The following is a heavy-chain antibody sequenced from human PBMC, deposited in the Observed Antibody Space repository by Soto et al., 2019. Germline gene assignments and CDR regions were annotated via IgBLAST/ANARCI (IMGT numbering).Heavy chain of an antibody. CDR1: GFTFSSYA. D-gene: IGHD3-3*01. J-gene: IGHJ4*02. V-gene: IGHV3-23*01. CDR2: ISGSGGST. CDR3: AKGNNLEWFLSPIAY. Sequence: HPGGSLRLSCAASGFTFSSYAMSWVHQAPGKGLEWVSAISGSGGSTYYADSVKGRFTISRDNSKNTLYLQMNSLRAEDTAVYYCAKGNNLEWFLSPIAYWGQGTLVTVSS.